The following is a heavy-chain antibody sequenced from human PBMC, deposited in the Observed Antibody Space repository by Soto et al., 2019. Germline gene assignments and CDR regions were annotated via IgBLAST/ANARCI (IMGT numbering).Heavy chain of an antibody. V-gene: IGHV1-18*01. J-gene: IGHJ4*02. CDR2: ISANSGNK. Sequence: ASVKVSCKASGYTFTSYGISWVRQAPGQGLEWMGWISANSGNKSYAQKFQGRVTMTKNTVYLQMNSLRAEDTAFYYCAKDSISDRETFNFDSWGQGTLVTVSS. D-gene: IGHD1-26*01. CDR1: GYTFTSYG. CDR3: AKDSISDRETFNFDS.